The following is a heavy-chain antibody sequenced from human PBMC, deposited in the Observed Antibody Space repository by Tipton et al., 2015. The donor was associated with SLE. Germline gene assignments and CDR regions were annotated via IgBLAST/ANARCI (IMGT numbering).Heavy chain of an antibody. V-gene: IGHV4-59*11. D-gene: IGHD3-3*01. CDR2: ISHSGST. J-gene: IGHJ4*02. CDR3: ASGTLEWSHEPDY. CDR1: GGSIPSLY. Sequence: LSLTCTVYGGSIPSLYWSWIRQPPGKGLEWMGYISHSGSTNYNPSLKSRVTISVDTSKNQFSLRLSSVTAADTAMFYCASGTLEWSHEPDYWGQGTLVTVSS.